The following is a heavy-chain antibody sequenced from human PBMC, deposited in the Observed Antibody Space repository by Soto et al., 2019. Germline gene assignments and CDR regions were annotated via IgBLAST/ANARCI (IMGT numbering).Heavy chain of an antibody. D-gene: IGHD2-2*01. Sequence: ASVKVSCKASGYTFTGYYMHWVRQAPGQGLEWMGWINPNSGDTNYAQKFQGRVTMTRDTSISTAYMELSRLRSDDTAVYYCATARVVPAAMWAASRVRSYYYYYGMDVWGQGTTVTVSS. CDR2: INPNSGDT. CDR3: ATARVVPAAMWAASRVRSYYYYYGMDV. J-gene: IGHJ6*02. CDR1: GYTFTGYY. V-gene: IGHV1-2*02.